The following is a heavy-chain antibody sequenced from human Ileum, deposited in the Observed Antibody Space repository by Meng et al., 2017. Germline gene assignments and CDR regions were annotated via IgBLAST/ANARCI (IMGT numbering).Heavy chain of an antibody. CDR2: VHPSGRT. Sequence: GHCLGKPTGSSSPRCLVSGAAIVTGVLWGWVRQAPGKGLDWIGDVHPSGRTHYNPSLQSRVPLSIDNSKKLFSVSLRSVTSADTAVYYCVRHDYCSGRGETCYPHFDVWGQGALVTVSS. V-gene: IGHV4-4*02. D-gene: IGHD2-15*01. CDR1: GAAIVTGVL. CDR3: VRHDYCSGRGETCYPHFDV. J-gene: IGHJ4*02.